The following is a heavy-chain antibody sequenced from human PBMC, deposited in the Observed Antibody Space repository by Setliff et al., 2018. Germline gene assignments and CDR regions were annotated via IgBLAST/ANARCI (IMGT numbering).Heavy chain of an antibody. CDR3: AGSVGGAPYYYGLDV. D-gene: IGHD2-15*01. CDR2: ITAGNGDT. J-gene: IGHJ6*02. CDR1: GYTSTTNA. V-gene: IGHV1-3*01. Sequence: GASVKVSCKASGYTSTTNALHWVRQAPGQRLEWMGWITAGNGDTQYSQKFQGRITITRDTSASTAYMELSSLRSEDTAVYYRAGSVGGAPYYYGLDVWGQGTTVTVSS.